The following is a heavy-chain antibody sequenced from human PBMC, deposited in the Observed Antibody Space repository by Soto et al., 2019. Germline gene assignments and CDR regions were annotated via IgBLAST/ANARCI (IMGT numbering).Heavy chain of an antibody. CDR1: GYTFTSDG. J-gene: IGHJ4*02. CDR3: ARDSDDSSGYPLDY. D-gene: IGHD3-22*01. V-gene: IGHV1-18*01. CDR2: ISAYNGNT. Sequence: ASVKVSCKASGYTFTSDGISWVRQEPGQGLEWMGWISAYNGNTNYAQKLQGRVTMTTDTSTSTAYMELRSLRSDDTAVYYCARDSDDSSGYPLDYWGQGTLVNVSS.